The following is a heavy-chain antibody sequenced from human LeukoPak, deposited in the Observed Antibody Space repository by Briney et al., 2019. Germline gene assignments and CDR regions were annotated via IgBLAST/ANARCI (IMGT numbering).Heavy chain of an antibody. CDR1: GGSIGQSTYY. D-gene: IGHD3-10*01. V-gene: IGHV4-39*01. J-gene: IGHJ6*03. CDR2: LFDTGST. Sequence: PSETLSLTCTVSGGSIGQSTYYWGWIRQSPGKGLEWIATLFDTGSTYYNPSLKSRTTIYADTSKSHFSLKVSSVTAADTAVYYCVRHRGFFYYMDVWGRGTTVTVSS. CDR3: VRHRGFFYYMDV.